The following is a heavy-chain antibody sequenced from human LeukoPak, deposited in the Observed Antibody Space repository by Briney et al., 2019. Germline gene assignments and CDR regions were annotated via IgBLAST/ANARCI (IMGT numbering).Heavy chain of an antibody. CDR3: AKDTGRELDY. D-gene: IGHD3-10*01. CDR2: IRYDGSNT. CDR1: GFTFSSYG. J-gene: IGHJ4*02. V-gene: IGHV3-30*02. Sequence: PGGSLRLSCAASGFTFSSYGMHWVRQAPGKGLEWVTFIRYDGSNTYYADSVKGRFTISRDNSKNTLYLQMNSLRAEDTAVYYCAKDTGRELDYWGQGTLVTVSS.